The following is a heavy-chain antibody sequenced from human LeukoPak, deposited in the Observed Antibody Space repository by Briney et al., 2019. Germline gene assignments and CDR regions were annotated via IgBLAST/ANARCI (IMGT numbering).Heavy chain of an antibody. J-gene: IGHJ4*02. CDR1: RFTFNSYT. CDR2: ISSSSNYI. CDR3: ARDGGPQWLLQD. Sequence: GGSLRLSCAAPRFTFNSYTMNWVRQAPGKGLEWVSSISSSSNYIYYADSVKGRFTISRDNAKNSLYLQMNSLRAEDTAVYYCARDGGPQWLLQDWGQGTLVTVSS. D-gene: IGHD3-22*01. V-gene: IGHV3-21*01.